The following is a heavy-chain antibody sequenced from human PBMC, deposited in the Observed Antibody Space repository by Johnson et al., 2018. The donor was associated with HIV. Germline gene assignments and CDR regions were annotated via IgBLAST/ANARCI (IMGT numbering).Heavy chain of an antibody. D-gene: IGHD3-16*01. CDR1: GFTFSSYD. CDR3: ARGGAHDAFDI. J-gene: IGHJ3*02. V-gene: IGHV3-13*01. CDR2: IGTAGDT. Sequence: VQLVESGGGLVQPGGSLRLASAASGFTFSSYDMHWVRQATGKGLEWVSAIGTAGDTYYPGSVKGLFTISRENAKNSLYLQMNSLRGGDTAVYYCARGGAHDAFDIWGQGTMVTVSS.